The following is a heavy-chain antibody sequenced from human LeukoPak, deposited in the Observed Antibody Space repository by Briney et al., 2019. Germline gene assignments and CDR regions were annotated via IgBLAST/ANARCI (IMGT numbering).Heavy chain of an antibody. CDR3: AKELGSGSYYNVGFDY. CDR2: ISWNSGSI. V-gene: IGHV3-9*01. J-gene: IGHJ4*02. CDR1: GFTFDDYA. D-gene: IGHD3-10*01. Sequence: GGSLRLSCAASGFTFDDYAMHWVRQAPGKGLEWVSGISWNSGSIGYADSVKGRFTISRDNAKNSLYLQMNSLRAEDTALYYRAKELGSGSYYNVGFDYWGQGTLVTVSS.